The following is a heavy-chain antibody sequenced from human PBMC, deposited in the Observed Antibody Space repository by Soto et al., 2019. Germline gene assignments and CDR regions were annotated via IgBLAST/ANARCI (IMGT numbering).Heavy chain of an antibody. CDR1: RVTFNNSV. J-gene: IGHJ6*02. CDR3: ARDSRYDLVQPGMGV. CDR2: IGAAGDT. V-gene: IGHV3-13*01. D-gene: IGHD5-12*01. Sequence: RGSPTLSRADYRVTFNNSVIHCALQATSKGLDWVAVIGAAGDTHYPGSVTGRFTISRENGKNSVYLQMNSLRAGDTAIYYCARDSRYDLVQPGMGVCAQATSVTVSS.